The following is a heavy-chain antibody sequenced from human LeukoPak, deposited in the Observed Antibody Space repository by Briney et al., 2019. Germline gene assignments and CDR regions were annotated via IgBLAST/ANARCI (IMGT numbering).Heavy chain of an antibody. CDR2: IYTSGST. Sequence: SETLSLTCTVSGGSISSYCWSWIRQPAGHGLEWIVRIYTSGSTNYNPSPKSRVTMSVDTSKNQFSLKLSSVPTADTAVYYCAREGESSSWYSFDAFDIWGQGTMVTVSS. CDR1: GGSISSYC. J-gene: IGHJ3*02. V-gene: IGHV4-4*07. D-gene: IGHD6-13*01. CDR3: AREGESSSWYSFDAFDI.